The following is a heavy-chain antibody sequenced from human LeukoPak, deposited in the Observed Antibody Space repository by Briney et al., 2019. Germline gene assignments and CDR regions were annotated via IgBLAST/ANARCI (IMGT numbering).Heavy chain of an antibody. V-gene: IGHV4-38-2*02. J-gene: IGHJ4*02. Sequence: PSETLSLTCTVSGYSISSGYYWGWIRQAPGEGLEWIGSIYHSGSTYYNPSLKSRVAMSVDTSKRQFSLTLSSVTDADTAIYYCARPYRGSWTEGFGYWGQGTLVTVSS. CDR3: ARPYRGSWTEGFGY. CDR2: IYHSGST. CDR1: GYSISSGYY. D-gene: IGHD6-13*01.